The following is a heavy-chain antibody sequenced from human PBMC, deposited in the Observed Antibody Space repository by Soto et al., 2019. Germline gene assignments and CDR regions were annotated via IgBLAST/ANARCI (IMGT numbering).Heavy chain of an antibody. D-gene: IGHD6-25*01. V-gene: IGHV1-8*01. CDR3: AREAASDPSFYYHYMDV. CDR1: GYTFSNYN. Sequence: QEQLVQSGAEVKKPGAPVKVSCKASGYTFSNYNINWVRQASGQGLEWMGWMNLDSGNTGYAEKFQGRVTMTRNRSISTAYMELSGLRSEDTAVYYCAREAASDPSFYYHYMDVWGKGTTVTVSS. J-gene: IGHJ6*03. CDR2: MNLDSGNT.